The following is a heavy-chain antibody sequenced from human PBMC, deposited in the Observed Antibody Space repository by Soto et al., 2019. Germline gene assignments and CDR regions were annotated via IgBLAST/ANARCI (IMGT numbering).Heavy chain of an antibody. V-gene: IGHV6-1*01. CDR2: TYYRSKWYN. Sequence: SQTLSLTCAISGDSVSSNSAAWNWIRQSPSRGLEWLGRTYYRSKWYNDYAVSVKSRITINPDTSKNQFSLQLNSVTPEDTAVYYCARSAKRLVLNYYGMDVWGQGTTVTVSS. CDR1: GDSVSSNSAA. D-gene: IGHD6-13*01. CDR3: ARSAKRLVLNYYGMDV. J-gene: IGHJ6*02.